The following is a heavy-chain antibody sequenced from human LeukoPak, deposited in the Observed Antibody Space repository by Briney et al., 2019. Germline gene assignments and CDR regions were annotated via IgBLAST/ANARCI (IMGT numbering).Heavy chain of an antibody. Sequence: PGGSLRLSCAASGFTFSSYSMNWVRQAPGKGLEWVSSISSSSSYIYYADSVKGRFTISRDNAKNSLYLQMNSLRAEDTAVYYCAREHSGWTLGYYYYGMDVWGQGTTVTVSS. D-gene: IGHD6-19*01. CDR3: AREHSGWTLGYYYYGMDV. CDR1: GFTFSSYS. V-gene: IGHV3-21*01. CDR2: ISSSSSYI. J-gene: IGHJ6*02.